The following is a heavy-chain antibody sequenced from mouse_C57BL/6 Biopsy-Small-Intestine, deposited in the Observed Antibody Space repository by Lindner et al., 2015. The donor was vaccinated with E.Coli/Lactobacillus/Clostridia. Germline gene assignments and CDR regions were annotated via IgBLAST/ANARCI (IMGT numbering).Heavy chain of an antibody. CDR3: TRGNDGSFDC. V-gene: IGHV5-17*01. CDR1: GFTFSDYG. J-gene: IGHJ2*01. D-gene: IGHD2-3*01. CDR2: ISSGSSTI. Sequence: VQLQESGGGLVKPGGSLKLSCAASGFTFSDYGMHWVRQAPEKGLEWVAYISSGSSTIYYGDPVKGRFTISRDNAKNTLFLQMTSLRSEDTAMYYCTRGNDGSFDCWGQGTTLTVSS.